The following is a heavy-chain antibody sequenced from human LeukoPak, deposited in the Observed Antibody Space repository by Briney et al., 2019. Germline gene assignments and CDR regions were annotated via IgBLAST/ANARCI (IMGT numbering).Heavy chain of an antibody. J-gene: IGHJ4*02. CDR2: INTYNGNS. CDR3: ARDRLSDYDILTGAAIPFDY. V-gene: IGHV1-18*01. D-gene: IGHD3-9*01. Sequence: ASVTVSCKASGYTFTNYGISWVRQAPGQGLEWMGWINTYNGNSNYAHKVQGRVTMTTDTSTSTAYMELRSLRSDDTAVYYCARDRLSDYDILTGAAIPFDYWGQGTLVTVSS. CDR1: GYTFTNYG.